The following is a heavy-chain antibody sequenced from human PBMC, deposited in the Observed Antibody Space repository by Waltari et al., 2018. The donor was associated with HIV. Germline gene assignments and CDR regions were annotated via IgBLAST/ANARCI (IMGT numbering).Heavy chain of an antibody. J-gene: IGHJ4*02. V-gene: IGHV3-21*01. CDR3: ARVATVSYYFDY. CDR2: ISSSSSYI. CDR1: GFTFSSYS. Sequence: EVQLVESGGGLVKPGGSLRLSCAASGFTFSSYSMNWVRQAPGKGLEWCSSISSSSSYIYYADSVNGRFTISRDNAKNSLYLQMNSLRAEDTAVYYCARVATVSYYFDYRGQGTLVTVSS. D-gene: IGHD4-17*01.